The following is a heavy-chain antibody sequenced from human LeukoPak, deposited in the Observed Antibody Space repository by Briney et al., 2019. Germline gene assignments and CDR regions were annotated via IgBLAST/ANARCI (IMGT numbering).Heavy chain of an antibody. D-gene: IGHD3-22*01. Sequence: GGSLRLSCAASGFTFSSYWMSWVRQAPGKGLEWVANIKQDGSEKYYVDSVKGRFTISRDNAKNSLYLQMNSLRAEDTAVYYRARVGTMIVVGRFDYWGQGTLVTVSS. V-gene: IGHV3-7*01. CDR2: IKQDGSEK. CDR1: GFTFSSYW. J-gene: IGHJ4*02. CDR3: ARVGTMIVVGRFDY.